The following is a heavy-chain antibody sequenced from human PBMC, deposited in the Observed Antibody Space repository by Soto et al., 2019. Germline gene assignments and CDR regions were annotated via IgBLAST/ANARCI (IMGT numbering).Heavy chain of an antibody. D-gene: IGHD3-10*01. V-gene: IGHV3-21*01. CDR3: ARCMGFDGSGYAFFDS. Sequence: EVQLVESGGGLVKPGGSLRLSCAASGFTFSGHTINWVRQAPGKGLEWVSSVSSSSSYIYYADSVKGRVTVSRDNAEKSLYLQMNSLRAEDTAMYYCARCMGFDGSGYAFFDSWGQGTLVTVSS. J-gene: IGHJ4*02. CDR2: VSSSSSYI. CDR1: GFTFSGHT.